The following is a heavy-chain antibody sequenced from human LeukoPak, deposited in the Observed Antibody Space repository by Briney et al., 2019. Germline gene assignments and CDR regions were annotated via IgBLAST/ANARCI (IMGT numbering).Heavy chain of an antibody. V-gene: IGHV3-30*04. CDR2: ISNDGTYK. D-gene: IGHD3-10*01. J-gene: IGHJ5*02. CDR1: GFTFSSYA. CDR3: TRKSEGSQRKMDDWFDP. Sequence: TGGSLRLSCAASGFTFSSYAMHWVRQAPDKGLEYVAVISNDGTYKYYGASVKGRFTISRDNSKNTLYLQMDSLRSEDTAVYSCTRKSEGSQRKMDDWFDPWGQGTLVIVSS.